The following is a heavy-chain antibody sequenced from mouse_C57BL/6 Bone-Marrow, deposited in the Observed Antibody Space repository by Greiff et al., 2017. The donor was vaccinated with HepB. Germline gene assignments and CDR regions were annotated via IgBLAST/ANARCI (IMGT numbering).Heavy chain of an antibody. CDR3: ARPFITHYYAMDY. CDR1: GYTFTSYW. CDR2: IHPNSGST. J-gene: IGHJ4*01. Sequence: QVQLQQSGAELVKPGASVKLSCKASGYTFTSYWMHWVKQRPGQGLEWIGMIHPNSGSTNYNEKFKSKATLTVDKSSSTAYMQLSSLTSEDSAVYYCARPFITHYYAMDYWGQGTSVTVSS. V-gene: IGHV1-64*01. D-gene: IGHD1-1*01.